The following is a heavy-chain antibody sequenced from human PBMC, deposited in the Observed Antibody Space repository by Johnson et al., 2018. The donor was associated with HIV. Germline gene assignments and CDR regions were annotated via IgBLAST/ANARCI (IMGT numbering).Heavy chain of an antibody. J-gene: IGHJ3*01. CDR3: VRVAWFAFDL. CDR2: INGDGGST. CDR1: GFTLSSYW. V-gene: IGHV3-20*04. Sequence: EVLLLESGGGLVQPGGSLRLSCAASGFTLSSYWMHWVRQAPGKGLEWVSGINGDGGSTGYADSVKGRFTISRDNAKNSLYLQMNSLRVEDTAVYYCVRVAWFAFDLWGQGTMVTVSS. D-gene: IGHD3-10*01.